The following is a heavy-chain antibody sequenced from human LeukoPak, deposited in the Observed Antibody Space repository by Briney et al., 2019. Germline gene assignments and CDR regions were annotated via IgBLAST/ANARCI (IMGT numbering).Heavy chain of an antibody. Sequence: GRSLTLSCSASGFTFISYGMHWVRQAPGKGLEWVAVVWYDGTNKYYADSVKGRFTISRDNSKNTLYLQMNSLRAEDTAVYYCARETARGSNAFDIWGQGTMVIVSS. CDR2: VWYDGTNK. J-gene: IGHJ3*02. CDR1: GFTFISYG. D-gene: IGHD2/OR15-2a*01. V-gene: IGHV3-33*01. CDR3: ARETARGSNAFDI.